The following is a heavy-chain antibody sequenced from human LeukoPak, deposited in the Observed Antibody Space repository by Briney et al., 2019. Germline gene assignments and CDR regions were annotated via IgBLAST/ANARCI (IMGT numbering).Heavy chain of an antibody. V-gene: IGHV6-1*01. CDR2: TYYRSKWRN. Sequence: SQTLSLTCAISGDSVSSNSVAWNWIRQSPSRGLEWLGRTYYRSKWRNDYAVSVKSRITINPDTSKNQFSVQLDSVTPEDTAVYYCARDLSRGVWDWFDPWGQGTLVTVSS. J-gene: IGHJ5*02. CDR3: ARDLSRGVWDWFDP. CDR1: GDSVSSNSVA. D-gene: IGHD3-3*01.